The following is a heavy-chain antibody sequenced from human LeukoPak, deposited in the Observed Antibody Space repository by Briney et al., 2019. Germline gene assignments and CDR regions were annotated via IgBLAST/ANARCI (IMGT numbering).Heavy chain of an antibody. J-gene: IGHJ4*02. V-gene: IGHV4-4*07. CDR3: ARGMPGWSGYRSGSPAEYYFDY. CDR2: IYTSGSP. D-gene: IGHD3-3*01. Sequence: SETLSLTCTVSGGSISSYHWSWIRQPAGKGLEWIGRIYTSGSPNYNPSLKSRVTMSVDTSKNQFSLKLSSVTAADTAVYYCARGMPGWSGYRSGSPAEYYFDYWGQGTLVTVSS. CDR1: GGSISSYH.